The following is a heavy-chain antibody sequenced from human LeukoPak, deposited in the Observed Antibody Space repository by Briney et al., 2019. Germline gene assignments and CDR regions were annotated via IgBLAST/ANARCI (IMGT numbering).Heavy chain of an antibody. D-gene: IGHD3-22*01. Sequence: SETLSLTCTVSGGSISSSSYYWGWIRQPPGEGLEWIGSIYYSGSTYYNPSLKSRVTISVDTSKNQFSLKLSSVTAADTAVYYCARDSYDSSGLDSEDPWGQGTLVTVSS. V-gene: IGHV4-39*07. J-gene: IGHJ5*02. CDR1: GGSISSSSYY. CDR2: IYYSGST. CDR3: ARDSYDSSGLDSEDP.